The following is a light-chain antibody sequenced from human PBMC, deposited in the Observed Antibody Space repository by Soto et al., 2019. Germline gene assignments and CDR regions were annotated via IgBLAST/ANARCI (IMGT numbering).Light chain of an antibody. CDR3: SAYPTRSTLF. Sequence: QSVLTQPASVSGSPGQSITISCTGTSRDVGAYNLVSWYQQHPGKAPKLLIYEVRNRPSGISFRFSGSRSCNSASLTISGLLAEYEADYYCSAYPTRSTLFFGGGTKLTVL. J-gene: IGLJ2*01. CDR2: EVR. V-gene: IGLV2-14*01. CDR1: SRDVGAYNL.